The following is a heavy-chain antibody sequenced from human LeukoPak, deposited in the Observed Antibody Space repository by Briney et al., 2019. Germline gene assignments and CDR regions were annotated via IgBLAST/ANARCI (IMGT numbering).Heavy chain of an antibody. CDR3: ARRLGRYFDWLLLPTYFDF. D-gene: IGHD3-9*01. Sequence: SVKFSCKASGYTFTGYYMHWVRQAPGQGLEWMGWINPNSGGTNYAQKFQGRVTMTRDTSISTAYMELSRLRSDDTAVYYCARRLGRYFDWLLLPTYFDFWGQGTLVTVSS. V-gene: IGHV1-2*02. J-gene: IGHJ4*02. CDR2: INPNSGGT. CDR1: GYTFTGYY.